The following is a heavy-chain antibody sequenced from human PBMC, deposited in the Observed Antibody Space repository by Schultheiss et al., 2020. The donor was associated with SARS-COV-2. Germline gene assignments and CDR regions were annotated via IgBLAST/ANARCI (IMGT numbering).Heavy chain of an antibody. J-gene: IGHJ6*02. CDR3: ARDYRVSSSPGGMDV. D-gene: IGHD6-13*01. CDR2: INSDGSSI. Sequence: GGSLRLSCAASGFTFSSYAMHWVRQAPGKGLVWVSRINSDGSSISYADCVKGRFTISRDNAKNSLYLQMNSLGVEDTAVYYRARDYRVSSSPGGMDVWGQGTTVTVSS. CDR1: GFTFSSYA. V-gene: IGHV3-74*01.